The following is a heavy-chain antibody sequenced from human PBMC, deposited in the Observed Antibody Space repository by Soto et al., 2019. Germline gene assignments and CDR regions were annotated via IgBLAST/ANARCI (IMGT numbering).Heavy chain of an antibody. CDR3: ARGQVVRGPSVTLDY. CDR1: GGSFSGYY. D-gene: IGHD3-10*01. Sequence: QVQLQQWGAGLLKPSETLSLTSAVYGGSFSGYYWSWIRQPPGKGLEWIGEINHRGGTNYNPSLKSRVTMAVDTSKTQFPRKPSPATATDTAGYYCARGQVVRGPSVTLDYSGPGPLVPVSS. J-gene: IGHJ4*01. V-gene: IGHV4-34*01. CDR2: INHRGGT.